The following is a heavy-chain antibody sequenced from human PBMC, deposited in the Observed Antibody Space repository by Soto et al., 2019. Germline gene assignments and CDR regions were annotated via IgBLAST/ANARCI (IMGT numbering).Heavy chain of an antibody. J-gene: IGHJ4*02. CDR1: EFTFSSYA. CDR3: AREDSSGYPEAYYFDY. CDR2: ISYDGSNK. Sequence: GGPLRLSYAASEFTFSSYAMHWVRQAQGKGLEWVAVISYDGSNKYCADSVKGRFTIPRDNSKNTLYLQMNSLRAEDTAVYYCAREDSSGYPEAYYFDYWGQGTLVTVSS. V-gene: IGHV3-30-3*01. D-gene: IGHD3-22*01.